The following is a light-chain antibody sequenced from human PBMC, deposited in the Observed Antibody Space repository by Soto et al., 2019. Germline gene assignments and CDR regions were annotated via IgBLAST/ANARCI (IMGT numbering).Light chain of an antibody. Sequence: DIVMTQSPDSLAVSLGERATINCKSSQSVLYNSNNKNFLAWYQQKPGQPPKLLIYWASTRESGVPDRFIGSGSGTDFTLTINSLQAEDAAVYYCQQYYNTPLFTFGPGTKVDI. J-gene: IGKJ3*01. CDR2: WAS. CDR1: QSVLYNSNNKNF. CDR3: QQYYNTPLFT. V-gene: IGKV4-1*01.